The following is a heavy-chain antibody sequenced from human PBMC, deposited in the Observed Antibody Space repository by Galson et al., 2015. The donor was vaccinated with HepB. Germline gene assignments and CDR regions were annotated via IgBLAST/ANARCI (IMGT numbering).Heavy chain of an antibody. CDR3: TTTPGGIAAAGISWFDP. CDR1: GFTFSNAW. D-gene: IGHD6-13*01. J-gene: IGHJ5*02. Sequence: SLRLSCAASGFTFSNAWMNWVRQAPGKGLEWVGRIKSKTDGGTTDYAAPVKGRFTISRDDSKNTLYLQMNSLKTEDTAVYYCTTTPGGIAAAGISWFDPWGQGTLVTVSS. CDR2: IKSKTDGGTT. V-gene: IGHV3-15*07.